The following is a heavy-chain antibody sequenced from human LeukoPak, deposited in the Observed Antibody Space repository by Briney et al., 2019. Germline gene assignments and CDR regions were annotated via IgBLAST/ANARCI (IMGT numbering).Heavy chain of an antibody. D-gene: IGHD6-13*01. CDR3: ARKVPGYSSSWSDAFDI. J-gene: IGHJ3*02. Sequence: SETLSLTCTVSGGSLSSYYWSWIRQPPGKGLEWIGYIYYSGSTNYNPSLKSRVTISVDTSKNQFSLKLSSVTAADTAVYYCARKVPGYSSSWSDAFDIWGQGTMVTVSS. CDR1: GGSLSSYY. CDR2: IYYSGST. V-gene: IGHV4-59*01.